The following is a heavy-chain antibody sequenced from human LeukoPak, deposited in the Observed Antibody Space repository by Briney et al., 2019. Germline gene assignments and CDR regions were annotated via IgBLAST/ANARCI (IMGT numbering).Heavy chain of an antibody. D-gene: IGHD6-6*01. Sequence: SETLSLTCTVSGDSISSSSSYWGWIRQPPGEGLEWIGSIYYSGSTYYNTSLKSRVTISVDTSKNQFSLKLSSVTAADTAVYYCASSSIAARLGDYWGQGTLVTVSS. V-gene: IGHV4-39*07. J-gene: IGHJ4*02. CDR3: ASSSIAARLGDY. CDR1: GDSISSSSSY. CDR2: IYYSGST.